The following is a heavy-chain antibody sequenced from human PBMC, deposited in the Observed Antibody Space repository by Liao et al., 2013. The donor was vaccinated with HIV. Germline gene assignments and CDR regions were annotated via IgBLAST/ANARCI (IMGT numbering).Heavy chain of an antibody. J-gene: IGHJ3*02. V-gene: IGHV4-34*01. CDR3: ATSHGGHVFDI. D-gene: IGHD2-2*01. Sequence: QVQLQQWGAGLLKPSETLSLTCAVYGGSLSGYYWSWIRQPPGKGLEWTGEIKESGSANYNPSLKSRLTMSVDTSKNQFSLNLSSVTAADTAIYYCATSHGGHVFDIWGQGTMVVVSS. CDR1: GGSLSGYY. CDR2: IKESGSA.